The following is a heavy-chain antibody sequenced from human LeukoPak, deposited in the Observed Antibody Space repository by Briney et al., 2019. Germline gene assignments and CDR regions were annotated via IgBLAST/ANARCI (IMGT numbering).Heavy chain of an antibody. CDR3: ARDQGGWVSGWFDP. J-gene: IGHJ5*02. D-gene: IGHD6-13*01. Sequence: ASVKVSCKASGYTFTSYGISWVRQAPGQGLEWMGWISAYNGNTNYAQKLQGRVTMTTDTSTSTAYMELRSLRSDDTAAYYCARDQGGWVSGWFDPWGQGTLVTVSS. V-gene: IGHV1-18*01. CDR2: ISAYNGNT. CDR1: GYTFTSYG.